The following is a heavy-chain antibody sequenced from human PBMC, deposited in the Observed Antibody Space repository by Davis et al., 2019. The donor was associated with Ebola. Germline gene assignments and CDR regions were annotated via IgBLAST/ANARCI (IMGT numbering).Heavy chain of an antibody. CDR2: IYYSGST. D-gene: IGHD5-18*01. J-gene: IGHJ4*02. V-gene: IGHV4-31*03. CDR1: GGPISSGGYY. Sequence: PSETLSLTCTVSGGPISSGGYYWSWIRQHPGKGLEWIGYIYYSGSTYYNPSLKSRVTISVDTSKNQFSLKLSSVTAADTAVYYCARSAAMVNFDYWGQGTLVTVSS. CDR3: ARSAAMVNFDY.